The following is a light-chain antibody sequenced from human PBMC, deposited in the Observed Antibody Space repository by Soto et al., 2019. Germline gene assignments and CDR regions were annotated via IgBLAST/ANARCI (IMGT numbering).Light chain of an antibody. J-gene: IGLJ1*01. V-gene: IGLV1-44*01. CDR3: AAWDDSLNGYV. CDR2: SNN. Sequence: QSVLTQPPSASGTPGQRVTISCSGSSSNIGSNSVSWYQQLPGTAPKLLIYSNNQRPSGVPDRFSGSKSGTSASLAISGLQSGDEADYYCAAWDDSLNGYVFXTGTKVTVL. CDR1: SSNIGSNS.